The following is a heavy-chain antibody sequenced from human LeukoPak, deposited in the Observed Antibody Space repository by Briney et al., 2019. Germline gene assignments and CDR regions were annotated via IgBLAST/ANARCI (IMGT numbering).Heavy chain of an antibody. J-gene: IGHJ4*02. D-gene: IGHD3-16*01. CDR3: AKDRGGNEGGYY. Sequence: GGSLRLSCAASGLTFSSYAMSWVRQAPGKGLEWVSSISGSGGSTYYADSVKGRFTISRDNSKNTLYLQMNSLRAEDTAVYYCAKDRGGNEGGYYWGQGTLVTVSS. CDR1: GLTFSSYA. CDR2: ISGSGGST. V-gene: IGHV3-23*01.